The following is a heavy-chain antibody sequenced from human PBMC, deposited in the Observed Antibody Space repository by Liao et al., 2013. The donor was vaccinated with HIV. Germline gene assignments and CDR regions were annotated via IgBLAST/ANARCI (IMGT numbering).Heavy chain of an antibody. CDR1: GGSISGGGFS. D-gene: IGHD2-8*01. V-gene: IGHV4-30-2*01. J-gene: IGHJ3*01. Sequence: QLHLQESGSGLVKPSQTLSLTCAVSGGSISGGGFSWSWLRQPPGKGLEWIGYISHSGSTYYNPSLKSRLTISIDRSKNQFSLKLSSVTAADTAVYYCARVSGAFDLWGQGTMVTVSS. CDR3: ARVSGAFDL. CDR2: ISHSGST.